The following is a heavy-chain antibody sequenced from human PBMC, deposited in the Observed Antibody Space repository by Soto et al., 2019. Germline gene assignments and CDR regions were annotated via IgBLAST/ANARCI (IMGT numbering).Heavy chain of an antibody. Sequence: QITLKESSPTLVNPTQTLTLTCSFSGFSLYSGGVGVGWIRQPPRKALEWLALLYWDETRRYNPSLRNTLTIAKDTSENLVVLTMTDMGPVDTRTYFCAHYTTNTYFDVWGKGTTVTVSS. J-gene: IGHJ6*04. CDR2: LYWDETR. CDR1: GFSLYSGGVG. D-gene: IGHD1-1*01. CDR3: AHYTTNTYFDV. V-gene: IGHV2-5*02.